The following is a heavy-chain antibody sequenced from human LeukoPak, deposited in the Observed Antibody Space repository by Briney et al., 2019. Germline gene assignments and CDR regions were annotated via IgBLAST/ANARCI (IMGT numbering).Heavy chain of an antibody. D-gene: IGHD2-8*02. V-gene: IGHV1-69*13. CDR3: ASNHKWVQTSLLVAYYMDV. Sequence: GASVKVSCKASGGTFSSYAISWVRQAPGQGLEWMGGIIPIFGTANYAQKFQGRVTITADESTSTAYMELSSLRSEDTAVYYCASNHKWVQTSLLVAYYMDVWGKGTTVTISS. CDR2: IIPIFGTA. J-gene: IGHJ6*03. CDR1: GGTFSSYA.